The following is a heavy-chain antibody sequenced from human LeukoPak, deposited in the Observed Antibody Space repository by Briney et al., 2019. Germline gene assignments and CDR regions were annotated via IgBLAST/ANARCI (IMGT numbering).Heavy chain of an antibody. J-gene: IGHJ6*03. D-gene: IGHD3-10*01. V-gene: IGHV4-4*07. CDR2: IYTSGST. Sequence: PSETLSLTCTVSGYSISSGYYWSWIRQPAGKGLEWIGRIYTSGSTNYNPSLKSRVTMSVDTSKNQFSLKLSSVTAADTAVYYCAASTYYYGSGSGNYYYYYMDVWGKGTTVTISS. CDR1: GYSISSGYY. CDR3: AASTYYYGSGSGNYYYYYMDV.